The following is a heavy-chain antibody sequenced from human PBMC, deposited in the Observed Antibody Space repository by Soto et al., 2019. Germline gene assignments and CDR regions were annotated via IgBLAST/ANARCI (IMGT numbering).Heavy chain of an antibody. CDR3: VKCNVLVTTAGGWCNWFDP. CDR2: ISADGGGT. CDR1: DFTFANFA. J-gene: IGHJ5*02. V-gene: IGHV3-23*01. Sequence: QLLESGGGLVQRGGSLRLSCTASDFTFANFAMSWVRQAPGKGLEWVSGISADGGGTYSAASVKGRFTVSRDNSKKTMFFQLNSLRDEDTAVYYCVKCNVLVTTAGGWCNWFDPWGQGTPVTVSS. D-gene: IGHD2-21*02.